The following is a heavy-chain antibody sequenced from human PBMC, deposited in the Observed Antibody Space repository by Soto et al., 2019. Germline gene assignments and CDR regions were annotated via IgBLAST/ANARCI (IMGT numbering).Heavy chain of an antibody. V-gene: IGHV5-51*01. D-gene: IGHD2-15*01. Sequence: GESLKISCKGSGYSFTIYWIGWVRQMPGKGLEWMGIIYPGDSDTRYSPSFQGQVTISADKSISTAYLQWSSLKASDTAMYYCARSRGVVVADAHFDYWGQGTLVTVSS. CDR2: IYPGDSDT. CDR3: ARSRGVVVADAHFDY. J-gene: IGHJ4*02. CDR1: GYSFTIYW.